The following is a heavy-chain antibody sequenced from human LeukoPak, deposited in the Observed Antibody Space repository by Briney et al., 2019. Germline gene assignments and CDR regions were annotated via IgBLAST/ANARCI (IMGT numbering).Heavy chain of an antibody. Sequence: GGSLRLSCAASGFTFSSYAMHWVRQAPGKGLEWVAVISYDGSNKYYADSVKGRFTISRDNSKNTLYLQMNSLRAEDTAVYYCARERAGAELDYWGQGTLVTVSS. J-gene: IGHJ4*02. V-gene: IGHV3-30*14. CDR3: ARERAGAELDY. CDR1: GFTFSSYA. CDR2: ISYDGSNK.